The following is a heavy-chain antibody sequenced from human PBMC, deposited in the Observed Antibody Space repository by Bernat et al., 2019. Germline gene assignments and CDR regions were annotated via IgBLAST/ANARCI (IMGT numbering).Heavy chain of an antibody. CDR1: GFTFSSYW. V-gene: IGHV3-7*04. CDR3: VRFTRRDPGDY. Sequence: EVQLVESGGGLVQPGGSLRLSCAASGFTFSSYWMSWVRQAPGKGLEWVANIKEDGSEKYYVDSVKGRFTISRDNAKNSLYLQMNSLRGEDTAVYYCVRFTRRDPGDYWGQGTLVTVSS. J-gene: IGHJ4*02. D-gene: IGHD2-15*01. CDR2: IKEDGSEK.